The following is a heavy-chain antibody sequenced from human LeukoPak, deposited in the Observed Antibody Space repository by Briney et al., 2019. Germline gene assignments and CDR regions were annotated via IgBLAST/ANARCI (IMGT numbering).Heavy chain of an antibody. Sequence: PSETLSLTCAVYGGSFSGYYWSWIRQPPGKGLEWIGEINHSGSTNYNPSLKSRVTISVDTSKNQFSLKLSSVTAADTAVYYCAIHTYQLLELGPESFDYWGQGTLVTVSS. D-gene: IGHD2-2*01. V-gene: IGHV4-34*01. CDR3: AIHTYQLLELGPESFDY. CDR1: GGSFSGYY. CDR2: INHSGST. J-gene: IGHJ4*02.